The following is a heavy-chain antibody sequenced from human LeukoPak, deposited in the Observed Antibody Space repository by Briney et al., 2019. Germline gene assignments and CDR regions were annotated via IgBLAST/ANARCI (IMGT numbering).Heavy chain of an antibody. Sequence: GASVKVSCKASGYTFTGYYMHWVRQAPGQGLEWMGWINPNSGGTNYAQKFQGRVTMTRDTSISTAYMELSRLRSDDTAVYYCARVQDYYDSSGYYIDYWGQGTLVTVSS. CDR3: ARVQDYYDSSGYYIDY. CDR2: INPNSGGT. D-gene: IGHD3-22*01. J-gene: IGHJ4*02. CDR1: GYTFTGYY. V-gene: IGHV1-2*02.